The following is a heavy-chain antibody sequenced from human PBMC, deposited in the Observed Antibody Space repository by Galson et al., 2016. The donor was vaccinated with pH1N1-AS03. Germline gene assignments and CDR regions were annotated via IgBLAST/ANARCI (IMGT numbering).Heavy chain of an antibody. J-gene: IGHJ4*02. D-gene: IGHD6-25*01. CDR2: ISSSSSYT. V-gene: IGHV3-11*06. CDR3: ARTLAASGYYFDS. CDR1: GFTFSDYY. Sequence: SLRLSCAASGFTFSDYYMSWIRRAPGKGLEWISYISSSSSYTNYADSVKGRFTISRDNAKNSLYLQMNSLRAEDTAVYYCARTLAASGYYFDSWGQGTLVTVSS.